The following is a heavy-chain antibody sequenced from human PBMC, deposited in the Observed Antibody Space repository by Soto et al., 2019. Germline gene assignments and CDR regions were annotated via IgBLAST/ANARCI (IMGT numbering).Heavy chain of an antibody. CDR3: AHREGDDYVWGSDKDAFDV. Sequence: QITLKESGPTLVNPTQTLPLTCTFSGFSLSSSGVGVGWIRQPPGKALEWLALIYGADGERYTPSLKTRPTITKDTSKNQVVITMTNMDPVDTATYYCAHREGDDYVWGSDKDAFDVWGQGTMVTVSS. J-gene: IGHJ3*01. V-gene: IGHV2-5*02. CDR2: IYGADGE. D-gene: IGHD3-16*01. CDR1: GFSLSSSGVG.